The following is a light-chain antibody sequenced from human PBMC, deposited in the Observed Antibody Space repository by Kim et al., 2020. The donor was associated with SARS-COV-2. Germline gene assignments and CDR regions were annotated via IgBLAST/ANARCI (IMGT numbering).Light chain of an antibody. CDR3: QQYSSSPPFT. Sequence: PGERATRSCRASQSISSSYLAWYQQKPGQAPRLLIYGASSRATGIPDRFSGSGSGTDFTLTISRLEPEDFAVYYCQQYSSSPPFTFGPGTKVDIK. CDR1: QSISSSY. V-gene: IGKV3-20*01. J-gene: IGKJ3*01. CDR2: GAS.